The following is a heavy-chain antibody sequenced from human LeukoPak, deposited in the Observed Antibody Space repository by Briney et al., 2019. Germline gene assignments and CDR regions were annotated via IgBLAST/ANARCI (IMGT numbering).Heavy chain of an antibody. CDR3: ARVFEL. J-gene: IGHJ2*01. CDR1: GFSFSIYA. CDR2: IPASGGST. V-gene: IGHV3-23*01. Sequence: GGSLPLSCAASGFSFSIYAMSWVRLPPAKGLEWPSAIPASGGSTYYPDSVQGRFTISRDNSKTTLYLQMNTLRAGDTALYSCARVFELWGRGTLVTASS.